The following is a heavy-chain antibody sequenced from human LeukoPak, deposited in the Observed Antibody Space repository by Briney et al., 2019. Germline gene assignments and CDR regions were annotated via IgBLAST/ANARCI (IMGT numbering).Heavy chain of an antibody. CDR3: AKKVDWGLYNGLWEH. V-gene: IGHV3-23*01. D-gene: IGHD7-27*01. CDR1: GVTLSTYA. Sequence: GGSLRLSCAASGVTLSTYAMSWARQAPGKGLEWVSGISSSGSGDNTYYADSVKGRFTISRDNSKNTLYLQMNSLRAEDTAIYYCAKKVDWGLYNGLWEHWGQGTLVTVSS. CDR2: ISSSGSGDNT. J-gene: IGHJ4*02.